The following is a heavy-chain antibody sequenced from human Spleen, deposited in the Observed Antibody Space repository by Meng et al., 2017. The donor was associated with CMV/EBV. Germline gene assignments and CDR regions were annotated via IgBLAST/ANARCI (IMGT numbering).Heavy chain of an antibody. CDR2: IGSNSRTI. J-gene: IGHJ4*02. CDR1: GFTFSSYT. D-gene: IGHD5-24*01. Sequence: GGSLRLSCAASGFTFSSYTLNWVRQAPGKGLEWVSYIGSNSRTIYYLDSVKGRFTISRDNAKSSLFLQMSNLRAEDTAVFYCVRHTRGSPGDYWGQGTVVTVSS. CDR3: VRHTRGSPGDY. V-gene: IGHV3-48*04.